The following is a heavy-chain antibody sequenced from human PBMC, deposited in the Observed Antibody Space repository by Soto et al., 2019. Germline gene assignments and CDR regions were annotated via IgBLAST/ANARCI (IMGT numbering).Heavy chain of an antibody. CDR1: GGSFSGYY. D-gene: IGHD2-8*02. CDR2: INHSGTI. CDR3: ARADRTLVASYSLDV. V-gene: IGHV4-34*01. J-gene: IGHJ6*02. Sequence: SETLSLTCAVYGGSFSGYYWTWIRQPPGKGLEWIGEINHSGTINFNPSLKSRLTISLDTSKKHFSLKLSSVTDADTAAYYCARADRTLVASYSLDVWGQGTTVTVSS.